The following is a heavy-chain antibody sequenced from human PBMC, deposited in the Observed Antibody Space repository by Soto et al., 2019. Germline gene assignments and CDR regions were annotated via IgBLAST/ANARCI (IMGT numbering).Heavy chain of an antibody. J-gene: IGHJ5*02. CDR3: ARNGDSSDYRGWFGP. CDR1: GFTVSSNY. Sequence: EVQLVESGGGLVQPGGSLRLSCAASGFTVSSNYMSWVRQAPGKGLEWVSVLYSGGTTDYADSVKGRFTISRDNSKNTLALQMNSLRAEDTAVYYCARNGDSSDYRGWFGPWGQGTLVTVSS. CDR2: LYSGGTT. D-gene: IGHD3-22*01. V-gene: IGHV3-66*01.